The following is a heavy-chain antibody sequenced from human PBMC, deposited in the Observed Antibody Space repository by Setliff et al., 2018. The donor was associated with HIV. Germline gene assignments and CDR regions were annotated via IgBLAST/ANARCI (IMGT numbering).Heavy chain of an antibody. CDR2: VYTTGSA. D-gene: IGHD6-19*01. CDR1: GESFSPYY. J-gene: IGHJ4*02. V-gene: IGHV4-59*10. CDR3: ARALAGGSGWNYFDL. Sequence: SETLSLTCAVYGESFSPYYWSWIRQPAGKGLEWIGHVYTTGSASYNPSLESRVTILEALSKNQFSLNLDSVTAADTAVYFCARALAGGSGWNYFDLWGPGTLVTVSS.